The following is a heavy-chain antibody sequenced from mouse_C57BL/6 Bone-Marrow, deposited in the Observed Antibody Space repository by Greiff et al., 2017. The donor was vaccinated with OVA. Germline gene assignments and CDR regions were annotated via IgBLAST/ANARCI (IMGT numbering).Heavy chain of an antibody. CDR3: ARYGNYASWFAY. V-gene: IGHV1-81*01. CDR2: IYPRSGNT. Sequence: QVHVKQSGAELARPGASVKLSCKASGYTFTSYGISWVKQRTGQGLEWIGEIYPRSGNTYYNEKFKGKATLTADKSSSTAYMELRSLTSEDSAVYFCARYGNYASWFAYWGQGTLVTVSA. D-gene: IGHD2-1*01. J-gene: IGHJ3*01. CDR1: GYTFTSYG.